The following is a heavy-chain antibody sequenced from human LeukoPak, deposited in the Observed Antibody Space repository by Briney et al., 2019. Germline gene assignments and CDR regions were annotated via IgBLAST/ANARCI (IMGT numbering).Heavy chain of an antibody. CDR3: ARGGPYYDSSRANDLNY. D-gene: IGHD3-22*01. J-gene: IGHJ4*02. Sequence: ASVKVSCKASGYTFTGYYMQWVRQAPGQGLEWMGWINPNSGGTHYVQRFQGWVTKTRDTSISTAYMELSRLTSDDTAVYYCARGGPYYDSSRANDLNYWGQGTLVTVSS. CDR1: GYTFTGYY. CDR2: INPNSGGT. V-gene: IGHV1-2*04.